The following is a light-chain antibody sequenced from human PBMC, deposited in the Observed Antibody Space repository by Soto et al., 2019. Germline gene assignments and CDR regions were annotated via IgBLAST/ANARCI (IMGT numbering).Light chain of an antibody. V-gene: IGKV2-28*01. CDR1: QSLLHTDGYFY. CDR2: LGS. Sequence: DIVMTQSPLSLPVTPGEPVSISCRSSQSLLHTDGYFYLDWYLQKPGQSPQVLIYLGSNRASGVPDRFSGSGSGPDFTLKISRVEAEDVGLYYCMQARQTPRTFGQGTRVEIK. J-gene: IGKJ1*01. CDR3: MQARQTPRT.